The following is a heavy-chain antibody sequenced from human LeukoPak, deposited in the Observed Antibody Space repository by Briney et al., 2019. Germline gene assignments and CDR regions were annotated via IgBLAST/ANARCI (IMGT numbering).Heavy chain of an antibody. CDR1: GGSFSGYY. J-gene: IGHJ4*02. D-gene: IGHD2-21*02. V-gene: IGHV4-34*01. Sequence: SETLSLTCAVYGGSFSGYYWSWIRQPPGKGLECNGEINHSGSTNYNPSLKSRVTISVDTSKNQFSLKLSSVSAADTAVYYCARHMTYCGGDCYFDYWGQGTLVTVSS. CDR3: ARHMTYCGGDCYFDY. CDR2: INHSGST.